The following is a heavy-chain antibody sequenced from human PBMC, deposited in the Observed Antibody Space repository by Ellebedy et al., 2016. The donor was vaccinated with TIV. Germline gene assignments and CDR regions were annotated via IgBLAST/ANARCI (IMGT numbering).Heavy chain of an antibody. CDR1: GGSFSGYY. CDR2: INHSGST. D-gene: IGHD3-22*01. J-gene: IGHJ4*02. V-gene: IGHV4-34*01. Sequence: SETLSLTCAVYGGSFSGYYWSWIRQPPGKGLEWIGEINHSGSTNYNPSLKSRVTISVDTSKNQFSLKLSSVTAADTAVYYCARGYYDSSGYYYFDYWGQGTLVTVSS. CDR3: ARGYYDSSGYYYFDY.